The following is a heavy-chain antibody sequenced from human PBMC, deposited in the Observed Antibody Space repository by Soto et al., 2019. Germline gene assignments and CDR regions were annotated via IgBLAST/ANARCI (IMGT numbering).Heavy chain of an antibody. CDR2: IIPIFGTA. V-gene: IGHV1-69*01. CDR3: AKVRYSNPMGYYYGMDV. CDR1: RVAFSKFI. J-gene: IGHJ6*02. D-gene: IGHD1-26*01. Sequence: QAQLEQSGGEVKKPGSSVKVSCKASRVAFSKFIVTWVRQAPGLGLEWVGGIIPIFGTANYAQKSQGRVTITADESTSTSYMEVNNLRSEDTAVYYCAKVRYSNPMGYYYGMDVWGQGTTVTVSS.